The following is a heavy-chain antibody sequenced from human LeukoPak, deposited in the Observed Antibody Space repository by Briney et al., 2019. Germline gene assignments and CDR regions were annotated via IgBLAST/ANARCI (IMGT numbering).Heavy chain of an antibody. J-gene: IGHJ4*02. Sequence: GGSLRFSCAASGFTVSSNYMSWVRQAPGKGLEWVSVIYSGGSTYYADSVKGRFTISRDNSKNTLYLQMNSLRAEDTAVYYCAREGVSGSYYFDYWGQGTLVTVSS. D-gene: IGHD2-15*01. CDR2: IYSGGST. CDR3: AREGVSGSYYFDY. CDR1: GFTVSSNY. V-gene: IGHV3-66*01.